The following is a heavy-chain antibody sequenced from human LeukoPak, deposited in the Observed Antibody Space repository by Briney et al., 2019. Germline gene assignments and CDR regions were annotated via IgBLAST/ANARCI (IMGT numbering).Heavy chain of an antibody. Sequence: GGSLRLSCAVSGFTFTIYSMNWVHQAPGKGLECVSSISPDGRDTYYADSVKGRFTISRDNARNSVFLQMNSLRAEDTAVYSCVAGEFSFDFWGQGALVTVSS. CDR2: ISPDGRDT. J-gene: IGHJ4*02. D-gene: IGHD3-10*01. CDR1: GFTFTIYS. V-gene: IGHV3-21*01. CDR3: VAGEFSFDF.